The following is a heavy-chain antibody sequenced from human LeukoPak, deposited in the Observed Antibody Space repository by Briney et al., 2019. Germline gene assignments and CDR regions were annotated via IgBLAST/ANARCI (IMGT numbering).Heavy chain of an antibody. CDR1: GFTFSSYG. D-gene: IGHD4-17*01. CDR3: AKQISRGDYVSSFDY. V-gene: IGHV3-33*06. J-gene: IGHJ4*02. Sequence: PGGSLRLYCAASGFTFSSYGMHWVRQAPGKGLEWVAVMWYDGSNKYYAASVKGRFTISRDNSKNTLYLQMNSLRAEDTAVYYCAKQISRGDYVSSFDYWGQGTLVTVSS. CDR2: MWYDGSNK.